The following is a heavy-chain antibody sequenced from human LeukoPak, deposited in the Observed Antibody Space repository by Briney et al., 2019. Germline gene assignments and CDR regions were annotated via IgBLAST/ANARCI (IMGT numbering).Heavy chain of an antibody. CDR1: GGSTSGGNYY. V-gene: IGHV4-39*02. CDR2: ISSSGNT. CDR3: ARLGAGPTYYDFWSGYSSFYFDY. D-gene: IGHD3-3*01. J-gene: IGHJ4*02. Sequence: SETLSLTCIVSGGSTSGGNYYWGWLRRPPGKGLEWIGGISSSGNTYYNPSLKSRTTIDIATSKNHFSLKLSSVTAADTAVYYCARLGAGPTYYDFWSGYSSFYFDYWGRGNLVTVSS.